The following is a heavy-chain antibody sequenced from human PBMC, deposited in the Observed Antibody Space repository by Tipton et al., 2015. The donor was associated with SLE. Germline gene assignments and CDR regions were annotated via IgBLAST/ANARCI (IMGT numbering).Heavy chain of an antibody. Sequence: TLSLTCAVYGGSFSGYYWSWIRQPPGKGLEWIGEINHSGSTNYNPSLKSRVTISVDTSKNQFSLQLSSVTAADTAVYYCARGGGYCSSTSCYPFDYWGQGTLVPVSS. D-gene: IGHD2-2*01. CDR1: GGSFSGYY. V-gene: IGHV4-34*01. CDR3: ARGGGYCSSTSCYPFDY. J-gene: IGHJ4*02. CDR2: INHSGST.